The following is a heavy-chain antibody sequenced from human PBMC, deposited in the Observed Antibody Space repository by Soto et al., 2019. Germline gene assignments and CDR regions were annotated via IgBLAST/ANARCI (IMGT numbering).Heavy chain of an antibody. D-gene: IGHD3-16*01. J-gene: IGHJ4*02. CDR2: IYYSGST. V-gene: IGHV4-39*01. CDR1: GGSISSSSYY. CDR3: ASPPRGMGIDY. Sequence: SETLSLTCTVSGGSISSSSYYWGWIRQPPGKGLEWIGSIYYSGSTYYNPSLKSRVTISVDTSKNQFSLKLSSVTAADTAVYYCASPPRGMGIDYWCQGTLVTVSS.